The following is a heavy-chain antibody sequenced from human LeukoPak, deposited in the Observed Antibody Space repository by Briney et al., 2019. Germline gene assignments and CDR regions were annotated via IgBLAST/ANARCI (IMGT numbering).Heavy chain of an antibody. Sequence: SETLSLTCTVSGGSISSYYWSWIRQPPGKGLEWIGYIYYSGSTNYNPSLKSRVTISADTPKNQLSLSLTSVTAADTALYYCARGPVRLARPYDYWGQGTPVTVSS. J-gene: IGHJ4*02. D-gene: IGHD3-9*01. CDR1: GGSISSYY. CDR2: IYYSGST. V-gene: IGHV4-59*12. CDR3: ARGPVRLARPYDY.